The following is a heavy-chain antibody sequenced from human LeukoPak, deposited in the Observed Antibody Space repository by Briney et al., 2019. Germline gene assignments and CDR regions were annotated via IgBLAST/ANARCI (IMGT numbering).Heavy chain of an antibody. J-gene: IGHJ4*02. CDR2: LNPNTGHA. D-gene: IGHD5-24*01. Sequence: ASVKVSCKVVAYDFTGYYIHWVRQAPGQGSEWMGRLNPNTGHAVYAFKFQGRVTITRDTSSNTAYMEVTRLTSDDTALYYCAKDRDGADRIVLWGQGTLVTVSS. V-gene: IGHV1-2*06. CDR3: AKDRDGADRIVL. CDR1: AYDFTGYY.